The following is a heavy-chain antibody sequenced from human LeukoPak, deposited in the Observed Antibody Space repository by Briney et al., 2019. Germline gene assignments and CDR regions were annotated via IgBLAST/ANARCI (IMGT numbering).Heavy chain of an antibody. D-gene: IGHD3-10*02. CDR3: ARANVLAGGAFDI. J-gene: IGHJ3*02. V-gene: IGHV4-30-4*08. Sequence: SETLSLTCIVSGGSISSGDYYWSWIRLPPGKGLEWIGCIYYSGSTYYNPSLKSRVTISVDTSKNQFSLKLSSVTAADTAVYYCARANVLAGGAFDIWGQGTMVTVSS. CDR1: GGSISSGDYY. CDR2: IYYSGST.